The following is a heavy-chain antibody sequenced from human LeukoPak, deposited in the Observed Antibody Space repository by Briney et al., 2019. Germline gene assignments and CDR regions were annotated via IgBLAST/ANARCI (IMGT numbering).Heavy chain of an antibody. CDR1: GFTFTTYG. Sequence: GGSLRLSCSASGFTFTTYGMNWVRQAPGKGLEWVSGIGGSGVRTYYADSVKGRFNIPRDNSKSTLYLQMNSLRAEDTAVYYCATGYQYYDYYYMDVWGKGTTVTISS. CDR2: IGGSGVRT. CDR3: ATGYQYYDYYYMDV. D-gene: IGHD6-25*01. V-gene: IGHV3-23*01. J-gene: IGHJ6*03.